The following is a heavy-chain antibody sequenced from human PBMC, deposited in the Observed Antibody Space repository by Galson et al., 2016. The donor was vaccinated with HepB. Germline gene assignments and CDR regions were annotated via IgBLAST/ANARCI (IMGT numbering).Heavy chain of an antibody. J-gene: IGHJ1*01. CDR3: VTDHGPSGWLN. Sequence: SLRLSCAASGFTVSSHYLSWVRQAPGKGLEWVSIIFNGGETLYADSVKGRFTTSRDSSKNTVYLQMNNLSVDDTAVYYCVTDHGPSGWLNWGQGTLVTVSS. CDR1: GFTVSSHY. D-gene: IGHD6-19*01. CDR2: IFNGGET. V-gene: IGHV3-53*01.